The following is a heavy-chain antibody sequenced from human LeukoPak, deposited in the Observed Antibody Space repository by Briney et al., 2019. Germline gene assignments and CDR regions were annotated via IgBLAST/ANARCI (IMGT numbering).Heavy chain of an antibody. CDR2: ISSSSSYI. J-gene: IGHJ4*02. CDR3: ARDDIAVVPAAMQIDY. CDR1: GFTFSSYS. Sequence: GGSLRLSCAASGFTFSSYSMNWVRQAPGKGLEWVSSISSSSSYIYYADSVKGRFTISRDNAKNSLYLQMNSLRAEDTAVYYCARDDIAVVPAAMQIDYWGQGTLVTVSS. D-gene: IGHD2-2*01. V-gene: IGHV3-21*01.